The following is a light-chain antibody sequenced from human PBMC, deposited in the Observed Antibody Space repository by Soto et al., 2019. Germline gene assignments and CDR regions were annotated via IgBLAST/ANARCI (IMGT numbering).Light chain of an antibody. Sequence: QSALTQPRSVSGSPGQSVTISCTGTSSDVAGYNYVSWYRQHPGKAPKLMIYDVSKRPSGVPDRFSGSKSGNTASLTISGLQAEDEADYYCCSYAGSYTYVFGTGTKLTVL. CDR3: CSYAGSYTYV. CDR2: DVS. CDR1: SSDVAGYNY. J-gene: IGLJ1*01. V-gene: IGLV2-11*01.